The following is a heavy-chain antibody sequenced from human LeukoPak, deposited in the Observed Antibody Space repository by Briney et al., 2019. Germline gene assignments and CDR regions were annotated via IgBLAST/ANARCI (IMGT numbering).Heavy chain of an antibody. CDR3: ARGPIVVVPALDYYYGMDV. CDR2: IYYSGST. D-gene: IGHD2-2*01. V-gene: IGHV4-59*01. CDR1: GGSISSYY. J-gene: IGHJ6*02. Sequence: SSETLSLTCTVSGGSISSYYWSWIRQPPGKGLEWIGYIYYSGSTNYNPSLKSRVTISVDTSKNQFSLKLSSVTAADTAVYYCARGPIVVVPALDYYYGMDVWGQGTTVTVSS.